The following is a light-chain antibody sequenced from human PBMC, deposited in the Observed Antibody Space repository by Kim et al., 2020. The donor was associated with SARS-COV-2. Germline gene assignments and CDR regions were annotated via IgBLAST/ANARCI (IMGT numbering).Light chain of an antibody. J-gene: IGKJ2*01. CDR3: QQRSNWLMYT. CDR1: QSVSSY. V-gene: IGKV3-11*01. Sequence: EIVLTQSPATLSLSPGERATLSCRASQSVSSYLAWYQQKPGQAPRLLIYDASNRATGIPPRFSGSGSGTDFTLTISSLEPEDFAVYYWQQRSNWLMYTFGQGTKLEI. CDR2: DAS.